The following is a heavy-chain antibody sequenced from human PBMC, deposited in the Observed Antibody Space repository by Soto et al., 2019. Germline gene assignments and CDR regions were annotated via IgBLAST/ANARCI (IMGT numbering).Heavy chain of an antibody. D-gene: IGHD5-18*01. CDR2: MNPNSGNT. Sequence: QVQLVQSGAEVKKPGASVKVSCKASGYTFTSYDINWVRQATGQGLEWMGWMNPNSGNTGYAQKLQGRVTMTRNTSISTAYMELSSLRSEDTAVYYCARRIQLWDYYYGMDVWGQGTTVTVSS. J-gene: IGHJ6*02. CDR3: ARRIQLWDYYYGMDV. V-gene: IGHV1-8*01. CDR1: GYTFTSYD.